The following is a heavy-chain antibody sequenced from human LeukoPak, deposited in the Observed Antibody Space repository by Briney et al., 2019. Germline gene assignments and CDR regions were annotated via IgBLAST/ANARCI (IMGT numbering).Heavy chain of an antibody. CDR3: ARRAGAYSHPYDY. J-gene: IGHJ4*02. D-gene: IGHD4/OR15-4a*01. V-gene: IGHV3-23*01. CDR2: LSGSGDIT. Sequence: GGSLRLSCAASGFTFSNYAMSWVRQAPGKGLEWVSALSGSGDITYYADSVKGRFTISRDNSKNTLYLQMTSLRAEDTAVYYCARRAGAYSHPYDYWGQGTLVTVSS. CDR1: GFTFSNYA.